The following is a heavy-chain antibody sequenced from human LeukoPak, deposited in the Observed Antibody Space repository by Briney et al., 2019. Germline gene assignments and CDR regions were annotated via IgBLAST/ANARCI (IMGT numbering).Heavy chain of an antibody. CDR3: AKAVEPIDY. D-gene: IGHD1-26*01. J-gene: IGHJ4*02. CDR1: KFTFSSYA. V-gene: IGHV3-23*01. Sequence: GGSLRLSCAASKFTFSSYAMSWVHQAPGKGLEWVSAISGGGGSTYYADSVKGRFTISRDNSKNTLHLQMNSLRAEDTAVYYCAKAVEPIDYWGQGTLVTVSS. CDR2: ISGGGGST.